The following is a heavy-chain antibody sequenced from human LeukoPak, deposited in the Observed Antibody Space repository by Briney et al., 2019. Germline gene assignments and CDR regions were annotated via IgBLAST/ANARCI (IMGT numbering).Heavy chain of an antibody. CDR2: ISGSGGST. D-gene: IGHD6-13*01. Sequence: GGSLRLSCAASGFTFSTYAIHWVRQAPGKGLEWVSAISGSGGSTHYADSVKGRFTISRDNSKNTLYLQMNSLRAEDTAVYYCANQYSSSWHRYFDYWGQGTLVTVSS. CDR3: ANQYSSSWHRYFDY. CDR1: GFTFSTYA. V-gene: IGHV3-23*01. J-gene: IGHJ4*02.